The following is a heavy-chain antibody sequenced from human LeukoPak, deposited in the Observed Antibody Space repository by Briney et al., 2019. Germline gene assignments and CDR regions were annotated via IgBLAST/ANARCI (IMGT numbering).Heavy chain of an antibody. CDR1: GGSISSYY. CDR2: IYTSGST. D-gene: IGHD4-17*01. J-gene: IGHJ5*02. Sequence: SETLSLTCTVSGGSISSYYWSWIRQPAGKRLEWIGRIYTSGSTNYNPSLKSRVTMSVDTSKNQFSLKLSSVTAADTAVYYCASDRGEHDYGDMDCFDPWGQGTLVTVSS. CDR3: ASDRGEHDYGDMDCFDP. V-gene: IGHV4-4*07.